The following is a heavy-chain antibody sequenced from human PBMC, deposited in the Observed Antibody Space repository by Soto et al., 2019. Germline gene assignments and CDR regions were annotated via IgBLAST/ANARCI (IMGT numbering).Heavy chain of an antibody. CDR1: GYTFNRHG. D-gene: IGHD1-26*01. CDR2: ISGYNGDI. Sequence: QVHLVQSGGEVKKPGASVKVSCKASGYTFNRHGITWVRQAPGQGLEWMGWISGYNGDIDYEQKFQGRVTLSSDTLTSTVYLELKSLRFADTAAYYCARVRIVGAREIDFWGQGTLVTVSS. V-gene: IGHV1-18*04. J-gene: IGHJ4*02. CDR3: ARVRIVGAREIDF.